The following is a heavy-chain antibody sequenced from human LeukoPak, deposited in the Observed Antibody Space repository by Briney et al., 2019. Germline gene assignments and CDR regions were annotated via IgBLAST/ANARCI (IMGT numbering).Heavy chain of an antibody. CDR3: ATYVSTGWFDP. J-gene: IGHJ5*02. Sequence: SETLSLTCTVSDGSIIGYYWSWIRQSPGKGLELIGYIYYSGNTNYNPSLKSRVTISVDTSKNQFSLKLTSVTAADTAVYYCATYVSTGWFDPWGQGTLVTVSS. V-gene: IGHV4-59*08. CDR1: DGSIIGYY. D-gene: IGHD5/OR15-5a*01. CDR2: IYYSGNT.